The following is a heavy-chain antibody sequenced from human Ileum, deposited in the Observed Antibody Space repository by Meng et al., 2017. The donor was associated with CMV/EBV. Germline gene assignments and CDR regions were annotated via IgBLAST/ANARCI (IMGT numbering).Heavy chain of an antibody. CDR3: ARENWVYDY. Sequence: QVQLEQSGAEMRKPGASVKVSCKASGYIFSENYMHWVRQAPGQGPEWMGWINPNNGGTNFAQKFQGRVTMTRDMSIITAYMELSSLMSDDTAVYYCARENWVYDYWGQGTLVTVSS. CDR1: GYIFSENY. J-gene: IGHJ4*02. CDR2: INPNNGGT. D-gene: IGHD7-27*01. V-gene: IGHV1-2*02.